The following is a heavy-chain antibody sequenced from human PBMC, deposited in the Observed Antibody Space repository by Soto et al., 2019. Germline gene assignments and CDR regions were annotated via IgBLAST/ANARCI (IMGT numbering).Heavy chain of an antibody. Sequence: SETLSLTCTVSGCSVSSSSYSWGWIRQSPGKGLEWIGTIYSSENTYYNPSLLSRVTISVDTSKNQFSLKLTSVTAADTALYYCARRYGWLYFDYWGQGSLVTVS. J-gene: IGHJ4*02. CDR3: ARRYGWLYFDY. V-gene: IGHV4-39*01. CDR1: GCSVSSSSYS. D-gene: IGHD6-19*01. CDR2: IYSSENT.